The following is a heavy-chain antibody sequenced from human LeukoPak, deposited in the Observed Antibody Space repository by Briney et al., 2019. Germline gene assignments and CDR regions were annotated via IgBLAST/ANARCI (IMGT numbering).Heavy chain of an antibody. V-gene: IGHV4-39*02. D-gene: IGHD3-16*01. CDR2: IYYSGST. CDR3: ARDPSNTFGFDY. Sequence: ETLSLTCTVSGGSISSSSYYWGWIRQPPGKGLEWIGSIYYSGSTYYNPSLKSRVTISVDTSKNQFSLKLSSVTAADTAVYYCARDPSNTFGFDYWGQGTLVTVSS. J-gene: IGHJ4*02. CDR1: GGSISSSSYY.